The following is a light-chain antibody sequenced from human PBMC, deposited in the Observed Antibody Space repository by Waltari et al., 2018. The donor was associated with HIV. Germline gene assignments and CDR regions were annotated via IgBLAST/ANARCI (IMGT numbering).Light chain of an antibody. J-gene: IGKJ1*01. CDR3: QQYYSTPPT. Sequence: DIVMTQSPDSLAVSLGETATITCKSRQSVLYSSNNKNYLAWYQQKPGQPPKLLIYWASTRESGVPDRFSGSGSGTDFTLTISSLQAEDVAVYYCQQYYSTPPTFGQGTKVEIK. CDR1: QSVLYSSNNKNY. CDR2: WAS. V-gene: IGKV4-1*01.